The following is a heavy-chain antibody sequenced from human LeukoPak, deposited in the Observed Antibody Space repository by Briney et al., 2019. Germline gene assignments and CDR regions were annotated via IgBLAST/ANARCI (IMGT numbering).Heavy chain of an antibody. V-gene: IGHV3-15*07. CDR2: IKSKTDGGTT. CDR1: GFTFSNAW. D-gene: IGHD2-8*01. J-gene: IGHJ5*02. CDR3: TTDIVLMVYATEP. Sequence: GSLRLSCAASGFTFSNAWMNWVRQAPGKGLEWVGRIKSKTDGGTTDYAAPVKGRFTISRDDSKNTLYLQMNSLKTEDTAVYYCTTDIVLMVYATEPWGQGTLVTVSS.